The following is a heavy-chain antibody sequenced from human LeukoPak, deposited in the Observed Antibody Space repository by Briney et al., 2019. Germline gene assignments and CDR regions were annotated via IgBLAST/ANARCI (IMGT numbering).Heavy chain of an antibody. D-gene: IGHD3-9*01. CDR2: ISGYSGNT. CDR1: GYTFTNYG. CDR3: ARETRRRYFDQYYGMDV. Sequence: ASVKVSCKASGYTFTNYGISWVRQAPGQGLEWMGWISGYSGNTNYAQKVQGRVTMTTDTSTSTAYMELRSLRYDDTAVYYCARETRRRYFDQYYGMDVWGQGTTVTVS. J-gene: IGHJ6*02. V-gene: IGHV1-18*01.